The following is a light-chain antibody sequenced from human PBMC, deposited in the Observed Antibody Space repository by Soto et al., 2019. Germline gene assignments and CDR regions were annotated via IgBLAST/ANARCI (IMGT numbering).Light chain of an antibody. V-gene: IGKV1-5*03. CDR3: QQYNSYSWS. Sequence: DIQMTQSPPTLSASVGDRVTITCRASQTISSWLAWYQQKPGTAPKLLISKASILESGVPSRFSGSGSGTDYTLIISSLQPDDFATYFCQQYNSYSWSFGQGTKVDIK. CDR2: KAS. CDR1: QTISSW. J-gene: IGKJ1*01.